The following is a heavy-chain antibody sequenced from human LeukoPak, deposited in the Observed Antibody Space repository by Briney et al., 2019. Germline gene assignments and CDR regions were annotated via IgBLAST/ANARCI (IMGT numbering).Heavy chain of an antibody. CDR3: AREGRAVVTGRDYYYYMYV. D-gene: IGHD4-23*01. J-gene: IGHJ6*03. CDR1: GYTFTSYA. CDR2: INTNTGNP. V-gene: IGHV7-4-1*02. Sequence: ASVKVSCKASGYTFTSYAMNWVRQAPGQGLEWMGWINTNTGNPTYAQGLTGRFVFSLDTSVSTAYLQISSLKAEDTAVYYCAREGRAVVTGRDYYYYMYVWGKGTTVTISS.